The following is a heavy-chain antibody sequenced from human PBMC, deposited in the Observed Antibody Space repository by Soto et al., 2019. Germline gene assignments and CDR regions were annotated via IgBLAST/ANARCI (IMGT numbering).Heavy chain of an antibody. CDR2: ISSSSSTI. V-gene: IGHV3-48*02. CDR3: ARGGYSYGPDAYCGGDCLEGDAFDI. J-gene: IGHJ3*02. CDR1: GFTFSSYR. Sequence: VQRVESGGGLVQPGGSLRLSCAASGFTFSSYRMNWVRQAPGKGLEWVAYISSSSSTIYYAASVKGRFTISRDNAKNSLYQEMNSRRDEDTAGYYCARGGYSYGPDAYCGGDCLEGDAFDIWGEGTMVTVSS. D-gene: IGHD2-21*02.